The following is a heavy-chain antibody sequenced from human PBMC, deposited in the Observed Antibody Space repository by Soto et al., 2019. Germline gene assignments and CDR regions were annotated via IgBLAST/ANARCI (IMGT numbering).Heavy chain of an antibody. D-gene: IGHD4-4*01. J-gene: IGHJ4*02. CDR1: GYSFTSYA. V-gene: IGHV1-3*01. CDR2: INADNGDT. Sequence: ASVKVSCKTSGYSFTSYAMHWVRQAPGQRLEWLGWINADNGDTKYSQKFSGRVTTTRDTSANTAFMELSSLRSEDTAMYYCARELQGLYYFDFWGQGTLVTVSS. CDR3: ARELQGLYYFDF.